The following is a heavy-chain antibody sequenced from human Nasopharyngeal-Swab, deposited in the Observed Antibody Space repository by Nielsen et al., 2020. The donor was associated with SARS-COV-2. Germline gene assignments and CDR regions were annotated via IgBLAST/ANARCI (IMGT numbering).Heavy chain of an antibody. CDR2: IYSGGST. Sequence: VRQAPGKGLEWVSVIYSGGSTYYADSVKGRFTISRDNSKNTLYLQMNNLRAEDTAVYYCATGTTGNPTYYYYYGMDVWGQGTTVTVSS. V-gene: IGHV3-53*01. J-gene: IGHJ6*02. CDR3: ATGTTGNPTYYYYYGMDV. D-gene: IGHD1-1*01.